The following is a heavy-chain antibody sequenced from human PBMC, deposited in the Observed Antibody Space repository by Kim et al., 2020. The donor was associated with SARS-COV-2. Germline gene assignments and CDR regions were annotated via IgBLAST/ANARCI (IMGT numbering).Heavy chain of an antibody. V-gene: IGHV5-51*01. CDR3: ATIEGYCSGGSCYSGWFDP. D-gene: IGHD2-15*01. Sequence: GESLKISCKGSGYSFTSYWIGWVRQMPGKGLEWMGIIYPGDSDTRYSPSFQGQVTISADKSISTAYLQWSSLKASDTAMYYCATIEGYCSGGSCYSGWFDPWGQGTLVTVSS. J-gene: IGHJ5*02. CDR1: GYSFTSYW. CDR2: IYPGDSDT.